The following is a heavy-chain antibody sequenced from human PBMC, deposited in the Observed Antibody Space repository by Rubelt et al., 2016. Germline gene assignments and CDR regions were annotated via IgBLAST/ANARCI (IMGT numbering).Heavy chain of an antibody. Sequence: VQLVESGGGVVQPGGSLRLSCAASGFTFSSYSMHWVRQAPGKGLVWVSRINSDGSSTTYADSVKGRVTISRDNAKNTVYLQLNSLRAEDTAVYYCATWIRDSNNWGQGTLVTVSS. CDR3: ATWIRDSNN. CDR2: INSDGSST. V-gene: IGHV3-74*02. J-gene: IGHJ4*02. CDR1: GFTFSSYS. D-gene: IGHD4-11*01.